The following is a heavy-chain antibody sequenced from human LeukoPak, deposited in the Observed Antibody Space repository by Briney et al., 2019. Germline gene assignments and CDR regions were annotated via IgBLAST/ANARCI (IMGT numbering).Heavy chain of an antibody. CDR2: ISYDGSNK. CDR1: GFTFSSYG. CDR3: AKMGYPFDY. D-gene: IGHD3-16*02. J-gene: IGHJ4*02. Sequence: GGSLRLSWAASGFTFSSYGMHWVRQAPGKGLEWVAVISYDGSNKYYADSVKGRFTISRDNSKNTLYLQMNSLRAEDTAVYYCAKMGYPFDYWGQGTLVTVSS. V-gene: IGHV3-30*18.